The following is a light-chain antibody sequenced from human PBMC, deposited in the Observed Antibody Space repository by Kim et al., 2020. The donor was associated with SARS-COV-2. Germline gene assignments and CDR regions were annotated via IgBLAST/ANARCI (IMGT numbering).Light chain of an antibody. CDR3: QVWAVGHRV. V-gene: IGLV3-21*01. J-gene: IGLJ3*02. CDR2: YDS. CDR1: NIGSKG. Sequence: SYELTQPPSMSVAPGKTARITCGGDNIGSKGVHWCQQKPGQAPILVIYYDSDRPSGIPERFSGSKSGNTATLTINRVEAGDEADYFCQVWAVGHRVFGGG.